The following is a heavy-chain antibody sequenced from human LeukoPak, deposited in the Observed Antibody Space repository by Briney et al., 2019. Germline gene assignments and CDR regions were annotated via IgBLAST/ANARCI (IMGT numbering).Heavy chain of an antibody. V-gene: IGHV3-48*04. Sequence: GGSLRLSCAASGFTFSSYSMNWVRQAPGKGLEWVSYISSSSSTIYYADPVKGRFTISRDNAKNSLYLQMNSLRAEDTAVYYCARVRGATWKYYFDYWGQGTLVTVSS. D-gene: IGHD1-26*01. CDR1: GFTFSSYS. CDR3: ARVRGATWKYYFDY. CDR2: ISSSSSTI. J-gene: IGHJ4*02.